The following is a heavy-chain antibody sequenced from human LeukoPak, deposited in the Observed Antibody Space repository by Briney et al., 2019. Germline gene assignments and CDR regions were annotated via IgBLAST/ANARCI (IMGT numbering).Heavy chain of an antibody. V-gene: IGHV3-74*01. J-gene: IGHJ4*02. CDR3: ARGVSSWHHFDY. D-gene: IGHD6-13*01. Sequence: GGSLRLSCAASGFTFSSYAMSWVRQAPGKGLEWVSRINSDGSSTSYADSVKGRFTISRDNAKNTLYLQMNSLRAEDTAVYYCARGVSSWHHFDYWGQGTLVTVSS. CDR2: INSDGSST. CDR1: GFTFSSYA.